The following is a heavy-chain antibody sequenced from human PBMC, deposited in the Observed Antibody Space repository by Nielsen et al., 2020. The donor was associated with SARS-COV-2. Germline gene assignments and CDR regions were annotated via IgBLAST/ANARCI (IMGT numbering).Heavy chain of an antibody. J-gene: IGHJ4*02. CDR1: GFSLSNARMG. Sequence: SGPTLVKPTETLTLTCTVSGFSLSNARMGVSWIRQPPGKALEWLAHIFSNDEKSYSTSLKSRLTISKDTSKSQVVLTMTNMDPVDTATYYCARMGAFGVVITQYYFDYWGQGTLVTVSS. D-gene: IGHD3-3*01. CDR3: ARMGAFGVVITQYYFDY. CDR2: IFSNDEK. V-gene: IGHV2-26*01.